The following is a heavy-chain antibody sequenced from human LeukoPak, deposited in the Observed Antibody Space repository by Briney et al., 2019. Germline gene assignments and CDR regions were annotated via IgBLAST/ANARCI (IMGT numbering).Heavy chain of an antibody. V-gene: IGHV3-20*04. CDR2: INWNGGST. J-gene: IGHJ4*02. Sequence: PGGSLRLSCAASGFTFDDYGMSWVRQAPGKGLEWVSGINWNGGSTGYADSVKGRFTISRDNAKNSLYLQMNSLRAEDTAVYYCARDDDYYDSSGYYYDYFDYWGQGTLVTVSS. D-gene: IGHD3-22*01. CDR3: ARDDDYYDSSGYYYDYFDY. CDR1: GFTFDDYG.